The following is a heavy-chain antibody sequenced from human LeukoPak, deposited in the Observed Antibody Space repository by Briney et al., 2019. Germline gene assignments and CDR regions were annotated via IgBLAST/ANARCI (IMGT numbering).Heavy chain of an antibody. J-gene: IGHJ1*01. CDR2: IGNAGDT. V-gene: IGHV3-13*01. D-gene: IGHD5-24*01. CDR1: GFTFSNYD. Sequence: GGSLRLSCAASGFTFSNYDMHWVRQATGKGLEWVSGIGNAGDTYYLGSVKGRFTISRANAKNSFYLQMNSLRAEDTAVYYCAKDRDGYTIEYFQHWGQGTLVTVSS. CDR3: AKDRDGYTIEYFQH.